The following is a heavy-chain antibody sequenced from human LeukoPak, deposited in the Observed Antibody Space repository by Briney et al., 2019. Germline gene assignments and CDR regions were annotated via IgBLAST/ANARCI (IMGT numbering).Heavy chain of an antibody. CDR2: ISSSRSTI. CDR1: GLTLSSYS. CDR3: ARVSGPGNFDY. Sequence: PGGSLRLSCAASGLTLSSYSMNWVRQAPGKGLEWVSYISSSRSTIYYADSVKGRFTISRDNAKNSPYLQMNSLRAEDTAVYYCARVSGPGNFDYWGQGTLVTVSS. D-gene: IGHD1-1*01. V-gene: IGHV3-48*01. J-gene: IGHJ4*02.